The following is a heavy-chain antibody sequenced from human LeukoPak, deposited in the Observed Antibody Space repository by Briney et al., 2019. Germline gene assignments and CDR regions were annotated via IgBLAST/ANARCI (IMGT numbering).Heavy chain of an antibody. CDR2: IYTSGST. D-gene: IGHD6-13*01. J-gene: IGHJ4*02. V-gene: IGHV4-61*02. CDR1: GGSISSGSYY. Sequence: SETLCLTCTVSGGSISSGSYYWSWIRQPAGKGLEWIGRIYTSGSTNYNPSLKGRVTISVDTSKNQFSLKLSSVTAADTAVYYCARETYSSSWYTDYWGQGTLVTVSS. CDR3: ARETYSSSWYTDY.